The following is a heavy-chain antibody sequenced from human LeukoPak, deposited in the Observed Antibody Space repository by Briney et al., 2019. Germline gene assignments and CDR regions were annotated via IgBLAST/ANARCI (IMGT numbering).Heavy chain of an antibody. CDR2: IYTSGST. J-gene: IGHJ6*02. CDR3: ARGSADHSMDYGMDV. V-gene: IGHV4-4*07. D-gene: IGHD2/OR15-2a*01. CDR1: GGSISSYY. Sequence: SETLSLTCTVSGGSISSYYWSWIRQPAGKGLEWIGRIYTSGSTNYNPSLKSRVTMSVDTSKNQFSLKLSSVTAADTAVYYCARGSADHSMDYGMDVWGQGTTVTVSS.